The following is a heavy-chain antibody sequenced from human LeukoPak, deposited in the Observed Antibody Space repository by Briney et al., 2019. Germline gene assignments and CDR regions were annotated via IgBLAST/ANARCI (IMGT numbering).Heavy chain of an antibody. CDR1: GYTFTGYY. CDR2: INPNSGGT. J-gene: IGHJ4*02. D-gene: IGHD1-20*01. CDR3: ATLHDLNNYTRDF. V-gene: IGHV1-2*06. Sequence: ASVKVSCKASGYTFTGYYMHWVRQAPGQGLEWMGRINPNSGGTNYAQKFQGRVTMTRDTSISTAYMELSRLVSDDTAVYYCATLHDLNNYTRDFWGQGTLVTVSS.